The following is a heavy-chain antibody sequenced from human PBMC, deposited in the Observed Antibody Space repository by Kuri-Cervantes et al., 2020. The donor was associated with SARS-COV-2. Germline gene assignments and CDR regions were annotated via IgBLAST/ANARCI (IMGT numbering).Heavy chain of an antibody. CDR3: AREGPRDEYSSSSAYFDY. Sequence: SVKVSCKASGYTFSSYAISWVRQAPGQGLEWMGRIIPIFGTANYAQKFQGRVTITADESTSTAYMELSSLRSEDTAVYYCAREGPRDEYSSSSAYFDYWGQGTLVTVSS. CDR2: IIPIFGTA. D-gene: IGHD6-6*01. J-gene: IGHJ4*02. V-gene: IGHV1-69*13. CDR1: GYTFSSYA.